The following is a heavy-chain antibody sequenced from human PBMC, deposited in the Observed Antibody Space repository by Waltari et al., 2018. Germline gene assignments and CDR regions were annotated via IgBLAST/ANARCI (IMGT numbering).Heavy chain of an antibody. D-gene: IGHD1-20*01. Sequence: EVQLVESGGGLIQPGGSLRLSCAVSGFSVSSNYMSWVRQAPGKGLEWVSVCYSGGRPYYAGSVKGRFTIARDKSKNTLYLQMNSLRAEDTAIYYCARGYNWNDHYFDYWGQGTLVTVSS. CDR3: ARGYNWNDHYFDY. CDR2: CYSGGRP. V-gene: IGHV3-53*01. CDR1: GFSVSSNY. J-gene: IGHJ4*02.